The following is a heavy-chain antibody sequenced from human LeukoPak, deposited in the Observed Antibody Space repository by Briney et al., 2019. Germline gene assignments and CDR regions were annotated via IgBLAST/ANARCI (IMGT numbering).Heavy chain of an antibody. CDR1: GGSISSSSYY. J-gene: IGHJ4*02. CDR2: IYYSGST. CDR3: ATTPYYDILTGYYYIDY. V-gene: IGHV4-39*01. Sequence: SETLSLTCTVSGGSISSSSYYWGWIRQPPGKGLEWIGSIYYSGSTYYNPSLKSRVTISVDTSKNQFSLKLSPVTAADTAVYYCATTPYYDILTGYYYIDYWGQGTLVTVSS. D-gene: IGHD3-9*01.